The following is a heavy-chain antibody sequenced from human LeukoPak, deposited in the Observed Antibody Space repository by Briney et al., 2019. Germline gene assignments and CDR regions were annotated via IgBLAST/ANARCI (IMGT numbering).Heavy chain of an antibody. CDR2: IYYSGST. J-gene: IGHJ6*02. CDR3: ARVSSSWYPNYYYGMDV. CDR1: GGSISSYY. Sequence: SETLSLTCTVSGGSISSYYWSWIRQPPGKGLEWIGYIYYSGSTNYNPSLKSRVTISVDTSKNQFSLKPSSVPAADTAVYCCARVSSSWYPNYYYGMDVWGQGTTVTVSS. D-gene: IGHD6-13*01. V-gene: IGHV4-59*01.